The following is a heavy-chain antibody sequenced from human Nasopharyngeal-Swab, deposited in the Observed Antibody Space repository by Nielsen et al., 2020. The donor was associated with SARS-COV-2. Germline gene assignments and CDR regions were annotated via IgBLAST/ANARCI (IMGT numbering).Heavy chain of an antibody. CDR3: AHSEIVVVPAAKPWFDP. J-gene: IGHJ5*02. CDR1: GFSLSTSGVG. V-gene: IGHV2-5*01. Sequence: SGPTLVKPTQTLTLTCTFSGFSLSTSGVGVDWIRQPPGKALEWLALIYWNDDKRYSPSLKSRLTITKDTSKNQVVLTMTNMDPVDTATYYCAHSEIVVVPAAKPWFDPWGQGTLVTASS. CDR2: IYWNDDK. D-gene: IGHD2-2*01.